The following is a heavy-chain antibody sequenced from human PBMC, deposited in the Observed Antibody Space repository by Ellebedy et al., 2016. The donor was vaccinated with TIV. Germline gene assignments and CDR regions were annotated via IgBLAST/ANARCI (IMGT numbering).Heavy chain of an antibody. Sequence: SETLSLTCAVSGVSITSHFWTWIRQPAGGGLEWIGRLHPSGTPNYNPSLKSRVIMSRDTSKDQFSLKLSSVPAADTAVYYCARHGPQWFDAFDLWGQGTLVTVSS. CDR2: LHPSGTP. V-gene: IGHV4-4*07. CDR1: GVSITSHF. CDR3: ARHGPQWFDAFDL. J-gene: IGHJ3*01. D-gene: IGHD3-22*01.